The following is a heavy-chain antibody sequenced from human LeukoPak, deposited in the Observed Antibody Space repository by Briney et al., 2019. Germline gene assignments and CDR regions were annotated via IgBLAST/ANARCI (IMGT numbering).Heavy chain of an antibody. V-gene: IGHV3-23*01. CDR2: ISSSGGST. J-gene: IGHJ5*02. CDR1: GFTFSSYA. Sequence: GGSLRLSCAASGFTFSSYAMSWVRQAPGKGLEWVSAISSSGGSTYYADSVKGRFTISRDNSKNTLYLQMNSLRAADTAVHLCARGALSYSFDPWGQGTLVIVSS. CDR3: ARGALSYSFDP. D-gene: IGHD2/OR15-2a*01.